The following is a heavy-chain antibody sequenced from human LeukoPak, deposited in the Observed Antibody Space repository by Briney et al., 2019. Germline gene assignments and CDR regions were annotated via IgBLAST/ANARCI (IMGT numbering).Heavy chain of an antibody. CDR2: IYYSGST. Sequence: PSETLSLTCTVSGGSISSYYWSWIRQPLGKGLEWIGYIYYSGSTNYNPSLKSRVTISVDTSKNQFSLKLSSVTAADTAVYYCARDPTIRIGFDYWGQGTLVTVSS. V-gene: IGHV4-59*01. D-gene: IGHD1-14*01. CDR1: GGSISSYY. CDR3: ARDPTIRIGFDY. J-gene: IGHJ4*02.